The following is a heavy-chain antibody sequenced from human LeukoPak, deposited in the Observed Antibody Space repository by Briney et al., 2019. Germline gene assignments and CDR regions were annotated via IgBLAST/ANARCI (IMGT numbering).Heavy chain of an antibody. Sequence: GGSLRLSCVASEFMFSSYAMHWVRQAPGRGLEWVAVISYDGSNKYYADSVKGRFTISRDNSKNTLYLQMNSLRAEDTAVYYCARDSLPDYWGQGTLVTVSS. CDR2: ISYDGSNK. D-gene: IGHD2-15*01. V-gene: IGHV3-30-3*01. CDR3: ARDSLPDY. CDR1: EFMFSSYA. J-gene: IGHJ4*02.